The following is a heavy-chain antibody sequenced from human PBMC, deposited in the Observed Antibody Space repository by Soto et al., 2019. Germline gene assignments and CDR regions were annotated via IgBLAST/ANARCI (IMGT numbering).Heavy chain of an antibody. CDR3: ASISVRNYYYGMDV. J-gene: IGHJ6*02. CDR1: GGSISSGDYY. CDR2: IYYSGST. V-gene: IGHV4-30-4*01. D-gene: IGHD3-10*01. Sequence: SSETLSLTCTVSGGSISSGDYYWSWIRQPPGKGLEWIGYIYYSGSTYYNPSLKSRVTISVDTSKNQFSLKLSSVTAADTAVYYCASISVRNYYYGMDVWGQGTTVTVSS.